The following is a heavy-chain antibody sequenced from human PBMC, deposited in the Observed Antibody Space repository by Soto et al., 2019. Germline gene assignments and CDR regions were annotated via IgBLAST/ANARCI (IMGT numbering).Heavy chain of an antibody. CDR2: IYYSGST. V-gene: IGHV4-39*01. J-gene: IGHJ4*02. CDR1: GCSIRSGTYY. Sequence: SETLSLTCTVSGCSIRSGTYYWGWIRQPPGKGLEWIGSIYYSGSTHYNPSLKSRVTMSVDTSTNQFSLKLNSVTAADTAVYYCTRHEGGAAADRPLDYWGQGTLVTVS. CDR3: TRHEGGAAADRPLDY. D-gene: IGHD6-13*01.